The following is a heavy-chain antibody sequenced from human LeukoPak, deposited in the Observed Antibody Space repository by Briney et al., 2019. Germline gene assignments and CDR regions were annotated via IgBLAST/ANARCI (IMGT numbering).Heavy chain of an antibody. Sequence: SETLSLTCAVYGGSFSGYYWSWIRQPPGKGLEWIGEINHSGSTNYNPSLKSRVTISVDTSKNQFSLKLSSVTAADTAVYYCARHGRNYDYVWGSYRWFDYWGQGTLVTVSS. CDR2: INHSGST. J-gene: IGHJ4*02. CDR1: GGSFSGYY. CDR3: ARHGRNYDYVWGSYRWFDY. D-gene: IGHD3-16*02. V-gene: IGHV4-34*01.